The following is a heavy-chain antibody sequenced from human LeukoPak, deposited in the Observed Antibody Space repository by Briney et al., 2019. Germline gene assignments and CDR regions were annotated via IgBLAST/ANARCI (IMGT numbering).Heavy chain of an antibody. J-gene: IGHJ4*02. CDR2: INPDGSGT. CDR3: AKGVSSWCYFDY. Sequence: PGGSLRLACAASGFTFCSYWMHWVRQAPGKGLVWVSRINPDGSGTTYADSVQGRFTISRDNAKNTLYLQMNSLRAEDTAVYYCAKGVSSWCYFDYWGQGTLVTVSS. D-gene: IGHD6-13*01. CDR1: GFTFCSYW. V-gene: IGHV3-74*01.